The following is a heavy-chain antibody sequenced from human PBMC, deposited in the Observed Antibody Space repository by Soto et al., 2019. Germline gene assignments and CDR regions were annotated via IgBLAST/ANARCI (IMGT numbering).Heavy chain of an antibody. J-gene: IGHJ6*02. CDR1: GGTLSNHA. CDR3: AIDDATYCGGDCYRYFYYGMDV. Sequence: ASVKVSCKASGGTLSNHANSWVRPAPGQGLEWVGGVIPMFPTADYAQRFQGRVTITADDPTTTVYMELSGLRSEDTAMYYCAIDDATYCGGDCYRYFYYGMDVWGQGTTVTVSS. D-gene: IGHD2-21*02. CDR2: VIPMFPTA. V-gene: IGHV1-69*13.